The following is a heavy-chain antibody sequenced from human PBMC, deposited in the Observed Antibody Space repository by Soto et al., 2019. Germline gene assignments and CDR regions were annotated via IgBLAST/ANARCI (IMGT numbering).Heavy chain of an antibody. V-gene: IGHV4-39*01. Sequence: SWTXSLTCAVSGVSIIIRYYFLCWIRQAPGNVPEWIGTTYYTGKSDSNPSFKSLVTVSLDTSKNQVSLKLRSVTAAEAAVYYCERNPEDSMKSFYGVEVWGQGTTV. CDR3: ERNPEDSMKSFYGVEV. D-gene: IGHD3-3*01. CDR2: TYYTGKS. CDR1: GVSIIIRYYF. J-gene: IGHJ6*01.